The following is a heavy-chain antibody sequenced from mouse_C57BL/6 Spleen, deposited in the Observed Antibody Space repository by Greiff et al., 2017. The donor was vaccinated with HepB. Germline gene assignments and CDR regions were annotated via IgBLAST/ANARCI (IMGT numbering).Heavy chain of an antibody. CDR3: ARWNDVAWWAY. J-gene: IGHJ3*01. CDR2: IYPGSGNT. D-gene: IGHD2-12*01. Sequence: VQLQQSGAELVRPGASVKLSCKASGYTFTDYYINWVKQRPGQGLEWIARIYPGSGNTYYNEKFKGKATLTAEKSSSTAYMHLSSLTSADSAVYFCARWNDVAWWAYWGQGTLVTVSA. CDR1: GYTFTDYY. V-gene: IGHV1-76*01.